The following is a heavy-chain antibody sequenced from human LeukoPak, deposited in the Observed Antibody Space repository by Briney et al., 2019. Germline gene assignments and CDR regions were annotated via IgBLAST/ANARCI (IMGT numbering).Heavy chain of an antibody. J-gene: IGHJ4*02. CDR3: ARDLDDYAC. CDR1: GFTFSRYW. CDR2: IKSDGSST. V-gene: IGHV3-74*01. D-gene: IGHD4-17*01. Sequence: GGSLRLSCAASGFTFSRYWMHWVRQAPGKGLVWVARIKSDGSSTSYADSVKGRFTISRENAKNTLYLQMNSLRAEDTAVYYCARDLDDYACWGQGTLVTVSS.